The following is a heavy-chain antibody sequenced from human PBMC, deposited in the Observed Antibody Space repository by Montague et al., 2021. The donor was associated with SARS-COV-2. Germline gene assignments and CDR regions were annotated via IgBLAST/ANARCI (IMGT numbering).Heavy chain of an antibody. D-gene: IGHD5-12*01. CDR3: ARRGRKLLPVATTIGGFDI. V-gene: IGHV4-39*02. Sequence: SETLSLTCTVPDGSISSSNYYWDWIRQPPGKGLEWIGSIYDSGSTYYNPSLKSRVTISVDTSKNHFSLKLSSVTAADTAVYYCARRGRKLLPVATTIGGFDIWGQGTIVTVSS. CDR1: DGSISSSNYY. J-gene: IGHJ3*02. CDR2: IYDSGST.